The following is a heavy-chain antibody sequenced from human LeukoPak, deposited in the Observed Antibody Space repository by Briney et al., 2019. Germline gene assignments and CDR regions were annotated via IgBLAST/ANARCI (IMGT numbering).Heavy chain of an antibody. CDR2: INPSGGST. CDR1: GYTFTSYY. D-gene: IGHD3-16*01. Sequence: GASVKVSCKASGYTFTSYYMHWVRQAPGQGLEWMGIINPSGGSTSYAQKFQGRVTMTRDMSTGTVYMELSSLRSEDTAVYYCARGGGSGSIDLMNYYYYYMDVWGKGTTVTVSS. CDR3: ARGGGSGSIDLMNYYYYYMDV. J-gene: IGHJ6*03. V-gene: IGHV1-46*01.